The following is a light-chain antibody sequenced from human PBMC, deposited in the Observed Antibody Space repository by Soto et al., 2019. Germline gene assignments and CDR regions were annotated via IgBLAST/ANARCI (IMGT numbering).Light chain of an antibody. Sequence: QSALTQPASVSGSPGQSITISCTGTSSDVGGYNYVSWYQQHPGKAPKLMIYDVSNRPSGVSNCFSGSKSGNTASLTISGLQAEDEADYHCSSYTSSSTYVFGTGTKLTVL. V-gene: IGLV2-14*01. J-gene: IGLJ1*01. CDR3: SSYTSSSTYV. CDR1: SSDVGGYNY. CDR2: DVS.